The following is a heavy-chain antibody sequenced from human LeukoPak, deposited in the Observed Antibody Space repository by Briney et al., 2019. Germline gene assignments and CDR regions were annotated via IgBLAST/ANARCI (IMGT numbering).Heavy chain of an antibody. V-gene: IGHV3-21*01. Sequence: PGGSLRFSCAASGFTFSSYSMNWVRQALGKGLEWVSSISSSSSYIYYADSVKGRFTISRDNAKNSLYLQMDSLRAEDTAVYYCATYTNWVAGDVWGQGTTVSVSS. CDR1: GFTFSSYS. D-gene: IGHD3-16*01. CDR3: ATYTNWVAGDV. CDR2: ISSSSSYI. J-gene: IGHJ6*02.